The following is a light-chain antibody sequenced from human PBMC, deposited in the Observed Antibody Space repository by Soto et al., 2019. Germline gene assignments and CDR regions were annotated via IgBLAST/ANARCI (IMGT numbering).Light chain of an antibody. Sequence: QSVLTQPASVSGSPGQSITISCTGTSSDVGGHNHVSWYQQHPGKAPKLMIYEVSNRPSGVSIRFSGSKSGNTASLTISGLQAEDEAEYHCSSYTSSNTWVFGGGTKVTVL. CDR3: SSYTSSNTWV. V-gene: IGLV2-14*01. J-gene: IGLJ3*02. CDR1: SSDVGGHNH. CDR2: EVS.